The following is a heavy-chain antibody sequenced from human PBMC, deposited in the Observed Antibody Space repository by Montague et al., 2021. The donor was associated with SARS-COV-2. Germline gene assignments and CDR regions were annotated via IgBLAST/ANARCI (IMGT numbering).Heavy chain of an antibody. CDR1: GDSITNNYY. V-gene: IGHV4-38-2*02. CDR2: ICHSGTT. Sequence: SETLSLTCTVSGDSITNNYYWGWIRQPPGKGLEWIGTICHSGTTYYNPSLKSRVTISVDTSNNQFSLKLTSVTAADTAVYYCARSLDPSGTYYLPYWGQGTLVTVSS. D-gene: IGHD3-10*01. CDR3: ARSLDPSGTYYLPY. J-gene: IGHJ4*02.